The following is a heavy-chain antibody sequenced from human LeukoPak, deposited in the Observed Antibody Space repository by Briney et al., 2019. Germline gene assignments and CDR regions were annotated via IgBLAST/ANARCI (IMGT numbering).Heavy chain of an antibody. Sequence: GGSLRLSCAASGFTFSSYGMHWVRQAPGKGLEWVAVIWYDGSNKYYADSVKGRFTISRDNSKNTLYLQMNSLRAGDTAVYYCARESLPGAYYYDSSGSYGMDVWGQGTTVTVSS. V-gene: IGHV3-33*01. CDR2: IWYDGSNK. J-gene: IGHJ6*02. D-gene: IGHD3-22*01. CDR3: ARESLPGAYYYDSSGSYGMDV. CDR1: GFTFSSYG.